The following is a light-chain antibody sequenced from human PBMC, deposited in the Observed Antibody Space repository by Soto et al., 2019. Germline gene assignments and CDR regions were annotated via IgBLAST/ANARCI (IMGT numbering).Light chain of an antibody. J-gene: IGKJ1*01. CDR3: QQYGSSSWT. Sequence: EIVLTQSPATLSLSPGERATLSCRASQSVSSSYLAWYQQKPGQAPRLLIYGASSRATGIPDRFSGSGSGTDFTLTISRREPEDFAVYYCQQYGSSSWTFGQGTTADIK. V-gene: IGKV3-20*01. CDR1: QSVSSSY. CDR2: GAS.